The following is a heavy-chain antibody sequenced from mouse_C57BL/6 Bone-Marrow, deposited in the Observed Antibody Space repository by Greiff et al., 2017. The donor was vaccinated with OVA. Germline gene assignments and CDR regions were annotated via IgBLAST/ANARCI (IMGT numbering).Heavy chain of an antibody. CDR2: IRNKANGYTT. Sequence: EVQLVESGGGLVQPGGSLSLSCAASGFTFTDYYMSWVRQPPGKALEWLGFIRNKANGYTTEYSASVKGRFTISRDNSQSILYLQMNALRAEDSATYYCARSFYYYGSSYVYYAMDYWGQGTSVTVSS. D-gene: IGHD1-1*01. CDR1: GFTFTDYY. J-gene: IGHJ4*01. V-gene: IGHV7-3*01. CDR3: ARSFYYYGSSYVYYAMDY.